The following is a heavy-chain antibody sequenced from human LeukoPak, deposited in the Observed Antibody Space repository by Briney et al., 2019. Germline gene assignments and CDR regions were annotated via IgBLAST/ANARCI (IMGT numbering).Heavy chain of an antibody. CDR1: GGSISSSSYS. Sequence: PSETLSLTCTVSGGSISSSSYSWGWIRQPPGKGLEWVGNIYYTGSTYHNPSLKSRVTISVDTSKNQSSLKLTSVTAADTAVYYCARDPPSRGTRYFDYWGQGILVTVSS. CDR3: ARDPPSRGTRYFDY. D-gene: IGHD3-16*01. J-gene: IGHJ4*02. V-gene: IGHV4-39*02. CDR2: IYYTGST.